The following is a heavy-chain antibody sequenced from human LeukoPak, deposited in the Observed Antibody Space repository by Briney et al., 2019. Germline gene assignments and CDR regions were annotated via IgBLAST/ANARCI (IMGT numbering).Heavy chain of an antibody. CDR3: ARGDRIQLWLLYYFDY. J-gene: IGHJ4*02. Sequence: ASLKVSCKASGYTFTGYYMHWVRQAPGLGLEWMGWINPNSGGTNYAQKFQGRVTMTRDTSISTAYMELSGLRSGDTAVYYCARGDRIQLWLLYYFDYWGQGTLVTVS. CDR1: GYTFTGYY. D-gene: IGHD5-18*01. V-gene: IGHV1-2*02. CDR2: INPNSGGT.